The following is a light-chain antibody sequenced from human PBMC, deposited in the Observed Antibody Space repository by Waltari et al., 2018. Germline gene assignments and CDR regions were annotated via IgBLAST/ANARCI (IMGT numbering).Light chain of an antibody. CDR2: GAS. Sequence: DIQMTQSPSSLFASVGDRVTITCRASQGISNSLAWYQQKPGKAPKLLLYGASRLESGVPHRFSGSGSGTDYTLTISSLQPDDFATYYCQQYYFTPYTFGQGTKLDIK. V-gene: IGKV1-NL1*01. CDR1: QGISNS. CDR3: QQYYFTPYT. J-gene: IGKJ2*01.